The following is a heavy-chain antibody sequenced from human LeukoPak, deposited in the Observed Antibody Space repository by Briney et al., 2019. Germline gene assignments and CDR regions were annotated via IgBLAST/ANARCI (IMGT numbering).Heavy chain of an antibody. J-gene: IGHJ4*02. V-gene: IGHV4-59*12. CDR2: LYYSGGT. D-gene: IGHD6-19*01. Sequence: PSETLSLTCTVSGGSISSYYWSWIRQPPGKGLEWIGYLYYSGGTNYNPSLKSRVTISVDTSKNQFSLKLSSVTAADTAVYYCARGLYSSKKRYFDYWGQGTLVTVSS. CDR3: ARGLYSSKKRYFDY. CDR1: GGSISSYY.